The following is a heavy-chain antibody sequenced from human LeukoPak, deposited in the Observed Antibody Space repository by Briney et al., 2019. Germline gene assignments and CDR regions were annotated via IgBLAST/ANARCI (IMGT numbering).Heavy chain of an antibody. CDR1: GFTFTGYY. Sequence: GASVKVSCKASGFTFTGYYMHWVRQAPGQGLEWMGWINPNSGGTNYAQKFQGWVTMTRDTSISTAYMELSRLRSEDTAVYYCATSSSSSPFYYYYYMDVWGKGTTVTVSS. D-gene: IGHD6-6*01. V-gene: IGHV1-2*04. CDR3: ATSSSSSPFYYYYYMDV. J-gene: IGHJ6*03. CDR2: INPNSGGT.